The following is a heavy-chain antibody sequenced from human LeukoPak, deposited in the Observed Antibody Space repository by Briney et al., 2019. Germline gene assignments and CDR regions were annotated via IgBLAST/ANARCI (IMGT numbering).Heavy chain of an antibody. D-gene: IGHD3-22*01. Sequence: SETLSLTCTVSGGSISSYYWSWIRQPAGKGLEWIGRIYTSGSTNYNPSLKSRVTMSVDTSKNQFSLKLSSVTAADTAVYYCARDNSSGYYPRLDPWGQGTLVTVSS. CDR1: GGSISSYY. V-gene: IGHV4-4*07. CDR3: ARDNSSGYYPRLDP. J-gene: IGHJ5*02. CDR2: IYTSGST.